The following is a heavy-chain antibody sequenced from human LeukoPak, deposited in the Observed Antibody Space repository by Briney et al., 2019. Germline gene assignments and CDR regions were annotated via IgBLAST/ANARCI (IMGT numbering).Heavy chain of an antibody. D-gene: IGHD3-3*01. CDR1: GGSISSYY. J-gene: IGHJ4*02. CDR2: IYTSGST. V-gene: IGHV4-4*07. CDR3: AGGHYDFWSGYYTPFDY. Sequence: SETLSLTCTVSGGSISSYYWSWIRQPAGKGLEWIGRIYTSGSTNYNPSLKSRVTMSVDTSKNQFSLKLSSVTAADTAVYYCAGGHYDFWSGYYTPFDYWGQGTLVTVSS.